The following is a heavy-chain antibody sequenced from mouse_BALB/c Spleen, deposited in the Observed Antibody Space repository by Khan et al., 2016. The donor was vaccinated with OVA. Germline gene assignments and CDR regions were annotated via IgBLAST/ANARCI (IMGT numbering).Heavy chain of an antibody. J-gene: IGHJ3*01. CDR1: GYTFTTYW. CDR3: TRRGLYGIFPY. D-gene: IGHD2-1*01. Sequence: QVQLKQSGAELAQPGASVKMSCKTSGYTFTTYWIHWVKQRPGQGLEWIGYINPSTGYTEYNQRFKDKATLTTDKSSSSAYIQLTRLTSEDSAVYYYTRRGLYGIFPYWGQGTLVAVSA. CDR2: INPSTGYT. V-gene: IGHV1-7*01.